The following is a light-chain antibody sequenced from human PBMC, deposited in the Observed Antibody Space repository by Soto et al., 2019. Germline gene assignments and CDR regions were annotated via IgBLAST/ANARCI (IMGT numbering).Light chain of an antibody. CDR3: QQYNNWPLT. V-gene: IGKV3-15*01. Sequence: EIVMTQSPVTLSLSPGERATLSCRASQSVRSHLAWFQQKPGQAPRLLIYAASTRATGLPARFSGGGSGTEFTLTISSLQSEDFAVYSCQQYNNWPLTFGQGTKVDIK. CDR2: AAS. CDR1: QSVRSH. J-gene: IGKJ1*01.